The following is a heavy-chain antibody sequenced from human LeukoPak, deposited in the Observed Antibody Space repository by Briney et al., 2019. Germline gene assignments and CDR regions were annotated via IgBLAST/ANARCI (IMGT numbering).Heavy chain of an antibody. CDR3: ARGGGGSYYYYYYYMDV. CDR2: INHSGST. Sequence: SETLSLTCGGYGGSFSGYYWSWIRQPPGKGLEWIGEINHSGSTNYNPSLKSRVTISVDTSKNQFSLKLSSVTAADTAVYYCARGGGGSYYYYYYYMDVWGKGTAVTVSS. J-gene: IGHJ6*03. CDR1: GGSFSGYY. V-gene: IGHV4-34*01. D-gene: IGHD1-26*01.